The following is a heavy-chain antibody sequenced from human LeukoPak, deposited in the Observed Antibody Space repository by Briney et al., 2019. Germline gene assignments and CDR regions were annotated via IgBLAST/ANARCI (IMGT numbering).Heavy chain of an antibody. CDR3: ASYGDYSS. V-gene: IGHV3-48*03. D-gene: IGHD4-17*01. J-gene: IGHJ5*02. CDR1: GFTVNNYE. Sequence: GGSLRLSCAASGFTVNNYEMHWMRQAPGKGLEWVSYFSRSGETTLYADSVNGRFTISRDSAKNSLHLQMNSLRDEDTAVYYCASYGDYSSWGQGTLVTVSS. CDR2: FSRSGETT.